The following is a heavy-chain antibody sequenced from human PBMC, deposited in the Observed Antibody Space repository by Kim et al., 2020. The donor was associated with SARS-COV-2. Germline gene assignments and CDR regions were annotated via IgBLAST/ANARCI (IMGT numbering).Heavy chain of an antibody. D-gene: IGHD5-12*01. CDR3: ARAPRGLRFFDY. V-gene: IGHV4-59*01. Sequence: NYNPPLKSRVTISVDTSKNQFSLKLSSVTAADTAVYYCARAPRGLRFFDYWGQGTLVTVSS. J-gene: IGHJ4*02.